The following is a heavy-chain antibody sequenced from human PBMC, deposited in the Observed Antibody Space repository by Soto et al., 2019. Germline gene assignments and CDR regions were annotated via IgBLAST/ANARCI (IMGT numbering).Heavy chain of an antibody. V-gene: IGHV1-18*01. CDR3: ARVVPGADAWFGP. CDR1: GYTFSNYG. J-gene: IGHJ5*02. Sequence: QVQLVQSGGEVKRPGASVKVSCKTSGYTFSNYGITWVRQAPGQPLEWLGWISLYSDGTNYAQKFQGRVSMTTATSTTTAYMELRSLRPDDTAVYDCARVVPGADAWFGPWGQGPLVTVAS. D-gene: IGHD2-2*01. CDR2: ISLYSDGT.